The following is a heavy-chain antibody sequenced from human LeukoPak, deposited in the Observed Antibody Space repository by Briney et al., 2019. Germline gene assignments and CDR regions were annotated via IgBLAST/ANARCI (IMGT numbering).Heavy chain of an antibody. CDR1: GHTFTRDY. V-gene: IGHV1-46*03. Sequence: ASVRVSCKASGHTFTRDYIQWVRQAPGQGLEWMGIINPSGGSTSYAQKFQGRVTMTRDTSTSTVYMELSSLRSEDTAVYYCASLRDGYNSFDYWGQGTLVTVSS. CDR3: ASLRDGYNSFDY. J-gene: IGHJ4*02. D-gene: IGHD5-24*01. CDR2: INPSGGST.